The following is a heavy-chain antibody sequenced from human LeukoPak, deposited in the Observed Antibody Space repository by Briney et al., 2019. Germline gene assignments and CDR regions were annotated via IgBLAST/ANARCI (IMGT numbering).Heavy chain of an antibody. D-gene: IGHD3-10*01. CDR1: GFTVSSNY. CDR2: IYSGGGT. J-gene: IGHJ4*02. Sequence: GGSLRLSCAASGFTVSSNYMSWVRQAPGKGLEWVSVIYSGGGTYYADSVKGRFTISRDNSKNTLYLQMNSLRAEDTAVYYCARVGYYGSGSYYSQFNDYWGQGTLVTVSS. V-gene: IGHV3-53*01. CDR3: ARVGYYGSGSYYSQFNDY.